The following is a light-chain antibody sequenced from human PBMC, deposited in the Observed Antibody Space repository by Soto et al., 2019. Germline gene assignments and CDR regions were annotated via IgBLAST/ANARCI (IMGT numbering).Light chain of an antibody. Sequence: QSALTQPPSASGSPGQSVTISCTGTSRDVGGFNYVSWYQQHPGKAPKLMISAVSKRPSGVPDRSSGSKSGNTASLTVSGHQAEDEADYYCSSFAGNNTVVFGGWTQLTVL. CDR2: AVS. J-gene: IGLJ2*01. V-gene: IGLV2-8*01. CDR1: SRDVGGFNY. CDR3: SSFAGNNTVV.